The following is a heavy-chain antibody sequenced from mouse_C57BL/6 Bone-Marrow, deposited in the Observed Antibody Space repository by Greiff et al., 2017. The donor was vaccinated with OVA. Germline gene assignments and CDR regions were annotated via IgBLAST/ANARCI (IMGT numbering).Heavy chain of an antibody. CDR2: IHPNSGST. CDR3: ARRHYGRAWFAY. CDR1: GYTFTSYW. J-gene: IGHJ3*01. Sequence: VQLQQPGAELVKPGASVKLSCKASGYTFTSYWMHWVKQRPGQGLEWIGMIHPNSGSTNYNEKFKSKATLTVEKSSSTAYMQLSSLTSEDSAVYYCARRHYGRAWFAYWGQGTLVTVSA. V-gene: IGHV1-64*01. D-gene: IGHD1-1*01.